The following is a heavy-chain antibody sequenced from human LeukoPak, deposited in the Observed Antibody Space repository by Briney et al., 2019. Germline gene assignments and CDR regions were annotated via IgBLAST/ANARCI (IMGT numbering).Heavy chain of an antibody. CDR3: ARHEVSGSPVQLGDY. CDR2: INHSGST. J-gene: IGHJ4*02. Sequence: SEPLSLTCAVYGGSFSGYYWSWLRQPPGKGLEWIGEINHSGSTNYNPSLKSRVTISVDTSKNQFSLKLSSVTAADTAVYYCARHEVSGSPVQLGDYWGQGTLVTVSS. CDR1: GGSFSGYY. V-gene: IGHV4-34*01. D-gene: IGHD6-13*01.